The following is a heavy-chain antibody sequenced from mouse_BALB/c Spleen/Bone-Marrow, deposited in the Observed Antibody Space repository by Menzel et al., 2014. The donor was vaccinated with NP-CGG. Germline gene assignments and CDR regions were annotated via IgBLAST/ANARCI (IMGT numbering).Heavy chain of an antibody. J-gene: IGHJ3*01. V-gene: IGHV2-9*02. CDR2: IWAGGST. Sequence: VKVVESGPGLVAPSQSLSITCTVSGFSLTSYGVHWVRQPPGKGLEWLGVIWAGGSTNYNSALMSRLSISKDNSKSQVFLKMNSLQTDDTAMYYCTTELGGFAYWGQGTLVIVSA. CDR3: TTELGGFAY. CDR1: GFSLTSYG. D-gene: IGHD4-1*01.